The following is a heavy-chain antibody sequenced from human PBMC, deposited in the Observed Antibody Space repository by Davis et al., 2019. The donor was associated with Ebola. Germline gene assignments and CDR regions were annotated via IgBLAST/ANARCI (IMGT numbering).Heavy chain of an antibody. CDR1: GGSFSGYF. V-gene: IGHV4-34*12. D-gene: IGHD3-10*01. CDR3: ARRSTKVTDALFRKGPNYFDS. CDR2: VIRSGST. J-gene: IGHJ4*02. Sequence: PSETLSLTCAVYGGSFSGYFWSWIRQPPGKGLEWIGDVIRSGSTNYNPSLKSRVTVSVDTSTNQFSLRLNSVTAADTAVYYCARRSTKVTDALFRKGPNYFDSWGQGTQVTVSS.